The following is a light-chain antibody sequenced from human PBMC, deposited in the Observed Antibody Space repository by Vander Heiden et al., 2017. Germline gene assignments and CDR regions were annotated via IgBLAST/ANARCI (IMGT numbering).Light chain of an antibody. Sequence: QSVRTQPPSATGTPGQRVTIICSGSSSHVGSNAVNWYEQVPGTAPKLLIYSNNQRTSGVTDRVSGSKSGTSASLAISGLQSGDEADYYCAAWDDSLNGPVFGGGTKLTVL. CDR1: SSHVGSNA. CDR3: AAWDDSLNGPV. J-gene: IGLJ2*01. V-gene: IGLV1-44*01. CDR2: SNN.